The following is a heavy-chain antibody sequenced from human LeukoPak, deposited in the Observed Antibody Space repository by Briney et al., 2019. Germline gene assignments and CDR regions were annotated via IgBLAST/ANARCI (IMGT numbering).Heavy chain of an antibody. Sequence: GGSLRLSCAASGFIFNYYALGWVRQAPGKGLEWVSTITGSGGDTYYAASVKGRFTISRDNSKNSLFLQMNGLGAEDTAVYFCAKVDMPDNWYALFDDWGQGTLVTVSS. CDR1: GFIFNYYA. V-gene: IGHV3-23*01. CDR2: ITGSGGDT. D-gene: IGHD1-1*01. J-gene: IGHJ4*02. CDR3: AKVDMPDNWYALFDD.